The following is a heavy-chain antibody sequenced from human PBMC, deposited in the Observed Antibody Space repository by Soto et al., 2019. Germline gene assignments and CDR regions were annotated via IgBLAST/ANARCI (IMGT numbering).Heavy chain of an antibody. V-gene: IGHV1-18*01. D-gene: IGHD2-2*01. CDR1: GYTFTSYC. CDR3: ARFCSSTSCFYYYGMDV. CDR2: ISAYNGNT. J-gene: IGHJ6*02. Sequence: ASVKVSCKASGYTFTSYCISWVRQAPGQGLEWIGWISAYNGNTNYAQKLQGRVTMTTDTSTSTAYMELRSLRSDDTAVYYCARFCSSTSCFYYYGMDVWGQGTTVTVSS.